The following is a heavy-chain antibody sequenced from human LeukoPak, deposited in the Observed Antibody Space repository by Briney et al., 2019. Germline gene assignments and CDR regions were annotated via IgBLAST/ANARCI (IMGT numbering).Heavy chain of an antibody. CDR2: ISGSGGST. V-gene: IGHV3-23*01. D-gene: IGHD3-9*01. CDR3: AKASRPVLRYFDWLFY. Sequence: ETLSLTCTVSGGSISSSSYYWGWIRQPPGKGLEWVSAISGSGGSTYYADSVKGRFTISRDNSKNTLYLQMNSLRAEDTAVYYCAKASRPVLRYFDWLFYWGQGTLVTVSS. CDR1: GGSISSSSYY. J-gene: IGHJ4*02.